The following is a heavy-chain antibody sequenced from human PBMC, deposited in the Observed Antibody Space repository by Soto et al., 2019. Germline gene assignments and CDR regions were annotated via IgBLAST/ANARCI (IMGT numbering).Heavy chain of an antibody. CDR3: ARDMVGFDY. V-gene: IGHV3-48*02. J-gene: IGHJ4*02. Sequence: EVQLVESGGGLVQPGGSLRLSCVASGFTFSRSSMNWVRQAPGKGLEWVSNIRSTSNAMYYADSVKGRFTVSRDNGKNSLYLQTNSLRDEDTAVYYCARDMVGFDYWGQGTLVTVSS. CDR2: IRSTSNAM. CDR1: GFTFSRSS. D-gene: IGHD2-15*01.